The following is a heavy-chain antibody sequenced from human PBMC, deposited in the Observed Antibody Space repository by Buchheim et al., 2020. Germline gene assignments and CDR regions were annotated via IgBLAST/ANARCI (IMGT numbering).Heavy chain of an antibody. V-gene: IGHV3-33*01. D-gene: IGHD6-13*01. Sequence: QVQLVESGGGVVQPGRSLRLSCAASGFTFSSYGMHWVRQAPGKGLEWVAVIWYDGSNKYYADSVKGRFTISRDNSKNTLYLQMNSLRAEDTAVYYCARKGIAAAGNKYYYYYMDVWGKGTT. CDR3: ARKGIAAAGNKYYYYYMDV. CDR1: GFTFSSYG. J-gene: IGHJ6*03. CDR2: IWYDGSNK.